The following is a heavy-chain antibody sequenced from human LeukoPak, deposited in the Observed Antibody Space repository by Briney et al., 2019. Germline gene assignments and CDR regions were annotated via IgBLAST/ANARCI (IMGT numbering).Heavy chain of an antibody. CDR3: ATRIGAGGLFYFDY. V-gene: IGHV3-53*01. CDR1: GFIVSGKY. D-gene: IGHD6-13*01. Sequence: GGSLTLSCAASGFIVSGKYMSWVRQAPGKGLEWVSGIHTSDNTFYADSVKGRFSISRDTSKNTLNLQMNTLRAEDTAVYYCATRIGAGGLFYFDYWGQGTLVTVSS. CDR2: IHTSDNT. J-gene: IGHJ4*02.